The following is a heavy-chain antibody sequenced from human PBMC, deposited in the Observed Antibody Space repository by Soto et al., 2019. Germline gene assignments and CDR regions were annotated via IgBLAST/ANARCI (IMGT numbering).Heavy chain of an antibody. CDR1: GGGNLRDYR. D-gene: IGHD2-21*01. Sequence: QVQLVQSGAEVKEPGSSVKVSCKASGGGNLRDYRTTWVRRAPGQGLEWMGGIIPKLGSANYAQKFQGRVTITADESTNSVYKELRSLRSDGPAGYYCERGGECYNFDAVYWGQGTPVTVSS. V-gene: IGHV1-69*01. J-gene: IGHJ4*02. CDR3: ERGGECYNFDAVY. CDR2: IIPKLGSA.